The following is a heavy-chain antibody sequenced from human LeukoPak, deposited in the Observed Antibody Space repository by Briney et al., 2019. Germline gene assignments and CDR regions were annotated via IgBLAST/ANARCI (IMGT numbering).Heavy chain of an antibody. Sequence: SVKVSCKASGGTFSSYAISWVRQAPGQGLEWMGGIIPIFGTANYAQKFQGRVTITTDESTSTAYMELSSLRSEDTAVYYCARMELLGERFDYWGQGTLVTVSS. V-gene: IGHV1-69*05. CDR1: GGTFSSYA. CDR2: IIPIFGTA. J-gene: IGHJ4*02. D-gene: IGHD1-26*01. CDR3: ARMELLGERFDY.